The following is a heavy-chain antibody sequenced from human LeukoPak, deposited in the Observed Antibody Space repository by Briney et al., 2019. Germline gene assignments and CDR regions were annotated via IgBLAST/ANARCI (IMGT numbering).Heavy chain of an antibody. D-gene: IGHD3-22*01. CDR1: GGSISSSSYY. J-gene: IGHJ4*02. CDR3: ARPGDSSGYYDFYFDY. CDR2: IYYSGST. V-gene: IGHV4-39*01. Sequence: SETLSLTCTVSGGSISSSSYYWGWIRQPPGKGLEWIGSIYYSGSTYYNPSLTSRVTISVDTSKNQFSLKLSSVTAADTAVYYCARPGDSSGYYDFYFDYWGQGTLVTVSS.